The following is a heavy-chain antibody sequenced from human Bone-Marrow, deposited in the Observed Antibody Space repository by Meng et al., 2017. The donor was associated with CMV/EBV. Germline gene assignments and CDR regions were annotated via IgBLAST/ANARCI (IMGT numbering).Heavy chain of an antibody. CDR3: ARGHIAVAGTYYYYGLDV. CDR1: GYSISSGYY. Sequence: SETLSLTCTVSGYSISSGYYWGWVRQPPGKGLEWIGSIYHSGSTYYNPSLKSRVTISVDTSKNQFSLRLTSVTAADTAVYYCARGHIAVAGTYYYYGLDVWGQGTTVTVSS. V-gene: IGHV4-38-2*02. D-gene: IGHD6-19*01. J-gene: IGHJ6*02. CDR2: IYHSGST.